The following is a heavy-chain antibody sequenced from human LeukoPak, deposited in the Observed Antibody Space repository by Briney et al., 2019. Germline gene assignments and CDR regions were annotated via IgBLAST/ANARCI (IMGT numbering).Heavy chain of an antibody. CDR1: GYTFAGYY. V-gene: IGHV1-2*06. J-gene: IGHJ4*02. CDR3: ARSPEYYYDSSGYSFDY. Sequence: ASVKVSCKASGYTFAGYYMHWVRQAPGQGLEWMGRINPNSGGTNYAQKFQGRVTMTRETSISTAYMELSRLRSDDTAVYCCARSPEYYYDSSGYSFDYWGQGTLVTVSS. D-gene: IGHD3-22*01. CDR2: INPNSGGT.